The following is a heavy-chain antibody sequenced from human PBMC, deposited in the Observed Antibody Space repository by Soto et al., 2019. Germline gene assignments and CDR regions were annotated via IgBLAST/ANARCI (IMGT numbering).Heavy chain of an antibody. D-gene: IGHD3-22*01. J-gene: IGHJ5*01. Sequence: QVQLQQWGAGLLKPSETLSLTCAVYGGSFSGHSWTWIRQSPGKGLEWIWDINHSGRVNYSPSLKSRVTISLDTSKNQFSLTLSAVTAADTAMYYCSTRAYDTNGYYRFDPWGQGTLVTVSS. CDR1: GGSFSGHS. CDR2: INHSGRV. V-gene: IGHV4-34*01. CDR3: STRAYDTNGYYRFDP.